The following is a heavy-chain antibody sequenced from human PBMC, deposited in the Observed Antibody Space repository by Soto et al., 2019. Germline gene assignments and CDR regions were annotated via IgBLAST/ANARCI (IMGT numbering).Heavy chain of an antibody. CDR3: ARQNNLWSGSSCYVVAVEV. J-gene: IGHJ6*01. Sequence: EVQLVESGGGLVQPGGSLRLSCAASGFTVSSKYMSWVHQAPGKGLEWVSLVQSGGTTYYADFVKCRFIISSDGPKDMLPPQLDSLRAGDTAVYHGARQNNLWSGSSCYVVAVEVWWKGTTVSVPS. D-gene: IGHD2-15*01. CDR1: GFTVSSKY. V-gene: IGHV3-66*04. CDR2: VQSGGTT.